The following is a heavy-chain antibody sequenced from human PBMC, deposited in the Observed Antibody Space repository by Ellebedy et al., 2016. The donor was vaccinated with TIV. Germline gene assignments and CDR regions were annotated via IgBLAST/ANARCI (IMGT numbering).Heavy chain of an antibody. CDR3: AGRTGPGPF. J-gene: IGHJ4*02. CDR2: VYESGET. CDR1: RGSISSSDW. V-gene: IGHV4-4*02. Sequence: MPSETLSLTCTLSRGSISSSDWWTWVRQPPGKGLEWFGGVYESGETNFNPSLKSRVTISLDKSNNQFSLNLHSVTAAATAVYYCAGRTGPGPFWGQGTLVTVSS. D-gene: IGHD4-17*01.